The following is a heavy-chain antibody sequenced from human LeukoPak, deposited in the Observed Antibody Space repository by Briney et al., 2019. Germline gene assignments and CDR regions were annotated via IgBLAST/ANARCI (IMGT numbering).Heavy chain of an antibody. Sequence: GGSLRLSCAASGFTFSSYAMTWVRQAPGKGLEWVSAISGGGGSAYYADSVKGRFTISRDSSMNTLYLQMDSLTAGDTAVYYCAKAVGATRGYYYSGMDVWGQGTTVTVSS. CDR1: GFTFSSYA. D-gene: IGHD1-26*01. CDR2: ISGGGGSA. J-gene: IGHJ6*02. V-gene: IGHV3-23*01. CDR3: AKAVGATRGYYYSGMDV.